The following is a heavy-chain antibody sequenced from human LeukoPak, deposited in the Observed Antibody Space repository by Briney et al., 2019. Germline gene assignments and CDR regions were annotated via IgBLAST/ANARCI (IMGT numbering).Heavy chain of an antibody. Sequence: GGSLRLSCAASGFTFSSYGMHWVRQAPGKGLEWVAFIRYDGSNKYYADSVKGRFTISRDNSKNTLYLQMNSLRAEDTAVYYCAKPRGSSSWYFDYWGQGTLVTVSS. CDR3: AKPRGSSSWYFDY. CDR1: GFTFSSYG. V-gene: IGHV3-30*02. D-gene: IGHD6-13*01. J-gene: IGHJ4*02. CDR2: IRYDGSNK.